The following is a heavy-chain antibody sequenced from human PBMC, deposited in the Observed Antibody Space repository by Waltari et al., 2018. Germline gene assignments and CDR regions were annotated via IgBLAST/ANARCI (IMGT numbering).Heavy chain of an antibody. CDR1: GDSISSYY. CDR3: VRDQRVGGTLLYNWFDP. V-gene: IGHV4-4*07. J-gene: IGHJ5*02. D-gene: IGHD1-26*01. Sequence: QVHLQESGPGLVKPSETLSLTCTVSGDSISSYYWTWIRQPAGKRLEWIGRIASSGKTFYTHSLKSRVTMSVDTAKNQISLKVISVTAADTAVYYCVRDQRVGGTLLYNWFDPWGQGTLVTVSS. CDR2: IASSGKT.